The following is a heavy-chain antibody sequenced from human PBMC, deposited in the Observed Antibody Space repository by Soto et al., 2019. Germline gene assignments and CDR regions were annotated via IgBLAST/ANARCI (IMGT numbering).Heavy chain of an antibody. CDR2: ISGSGGST. D-gene: IGHD1-26*01. CDR3: AKPRGAGATLDYYYYGMAV. Sequence: EVQLLESGGGLVQPGGSLRLSCAASGFTFSSYAMSWVRQAPGKGLEWVSAISGSGGSTYYADSVKGRFTISRDNSKNTLYLQMNSLRAEDTAVYYCAKPRGAGATLDYYYYGMAVWGQGTMVTVSS. J-gene: IGHJ6*02. V-gene: IGHV3-23*01. CDR1: GFTFSSYA.